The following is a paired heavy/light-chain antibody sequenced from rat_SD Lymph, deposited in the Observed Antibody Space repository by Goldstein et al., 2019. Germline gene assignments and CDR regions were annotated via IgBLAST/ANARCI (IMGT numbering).Light chain of an antibody. CDR2: KAS. CDR1: EGVNSY. V-gene: IGKV3S11*01. Sequence: DTVLTQSPALAVSPGERVSISCRASEGVNSYMHWYQQKPGQQPKLLIYKASNLASGVPARFSGSGSGTDFTLTIDPVEADDTATYFCQQSWNDPFTFGSGTKLEIK. J-gene: IGKJ4*01. CDR3: QQSWNDPFT.
Heavy chain of an antibody. CDR3: ARQELGFTMMVLITTPFDY. V-gene: IGHV5-25*01. CDR1: GFTFSNYY. Sequence: EVQLVESGGGLVQPGRSLKLSCAASGFTFSNYYMAWVRQAPKKGLEWVATISTSGSRTYYPDSVKGRFTISRDNAKSSLYLQMNSLKSEDTATYYCARQELGFTMMVLITTPFDYWGQGVMVTVSS. CDR2: ISTSGSRT. J-gene: IGHJ2*01. D-gene: IGHD1-12*02.